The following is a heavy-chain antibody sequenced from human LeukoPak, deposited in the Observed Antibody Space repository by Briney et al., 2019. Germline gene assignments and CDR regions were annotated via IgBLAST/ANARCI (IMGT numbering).Heavy chain of an antibody. CDR2: ISNNGKT. Sequence: PSETLSLTCTVSGASISSSSWTWIRQSPGKGLESLGFISNNGKTKYKSSFEGRVSMSLDTSKRQFSLTLSSVTAADTAVYFCARRIYSGTVRHLLYSFMDVWGKGTTVIVS. CDR3: ARRIYSGTVRHLLYSFMDV. V-gene: IGHV4-59*08. D-gene: IGHD2-21*01. CDR1: GASISSSS. J-gene: IGHJ6*03.